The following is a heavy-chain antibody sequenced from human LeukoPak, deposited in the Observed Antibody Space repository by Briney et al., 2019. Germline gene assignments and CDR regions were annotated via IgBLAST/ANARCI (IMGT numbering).Heavy chain of an antibody. CDR2: IYYSGST. J-gene: IGHJ4*02. CDR1: GGSISSYY. D-gene: IGHD3-9*01. CDR3: ARLSNYDILTGYFDY. V-gene: IGHV4-59*08. Sequence: PSETLSLTCTVSGGSISSYYWSWIRQPPGKGLEWIGYIYYSGSTNYNPSLKSRVTISVDTSKNQFSLKLSSVTAADTAVYYCARLSNYDILTGYFDYWGQGTLVTVSS.